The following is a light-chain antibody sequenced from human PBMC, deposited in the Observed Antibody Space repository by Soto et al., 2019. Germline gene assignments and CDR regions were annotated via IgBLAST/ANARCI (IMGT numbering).Light chain of an antibody. CDR2: SNS. J-gene: IGLJ3*02. V-gene: IGLV1-44*01. CDR1: DSNIGSNT. Sequence: QAVVTQPPSASGTPGQRVTISCSGSDSNIGSNTVNWYQQVPGTAPKLLIYSNSQRPSGVPGRFSGSKSGTSASLAISGLQSEDEGDYYCAAWDDSLNGRAVFGGGTKLTVL. CDR3: AAWDDSLNGRAV.